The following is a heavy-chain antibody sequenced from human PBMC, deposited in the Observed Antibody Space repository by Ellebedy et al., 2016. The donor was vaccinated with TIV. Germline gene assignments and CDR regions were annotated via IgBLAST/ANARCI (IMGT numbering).Heavy chain of an antibody. CDR3: AKDAIAVAATSRSVYWFDP. CDR1: GFTFDDYA. Sequence: GGSLRLSXAASGFTFDDYAMHWVRQAPGKGLQWVSGISWNSGSIGYADSVKGRFTISRDNAKNSLYLQMNSLRPEDTALYYCAKDAIAVAATSRSVYWFDPWGQGTLVTVSS. J-gene: IGHJ5*02. CDR2: ISWNSGSI. D-gene: IGHD6-19*01. V-gene: IGHV3-9*01.